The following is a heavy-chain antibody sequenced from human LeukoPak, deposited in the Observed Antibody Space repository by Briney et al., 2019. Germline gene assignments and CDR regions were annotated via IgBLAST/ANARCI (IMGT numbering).Heavy chain of an antibody. CDR1: GFSFNTYW. CDR2: IKTDGSST. Sequence: PGGSLRLSCAASGFSFNTYWMYWVRQVPEKGLVWVSRIKTDGSSTSYADSVKGRFTISRDNAKNTLYLQMNGLRAEDTAVYYCTTLYSGAMDYWGQGTLVTVSS. J-gene: IGHJ4*02. V-gene: IGHV3-74*01. D-gene: IGHD1-26*01. CDR3: TTLYSGAMDY.